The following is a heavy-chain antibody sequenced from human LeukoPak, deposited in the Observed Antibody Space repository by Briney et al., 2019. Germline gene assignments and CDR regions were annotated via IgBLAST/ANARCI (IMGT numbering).Heavy chain of an antibody. CDR3: ARHDNSGTYPLYY. Sequence: SETLSLTCTVSGGSISNYYWGWIRQPPGKGREYLGHIFYSGNTNYSPSLKSRITMSVETSKNQFSLKLTSVTAADTAVYYCARHDNSGTYPLYYWGQGTLVTVSS. V-gene: IGHV4-59*08. CDR2: IFYSGNT. D-gene: IGHD3-10*01. J-gene: IGHJ4*02. CDR1: GGSISNYY.